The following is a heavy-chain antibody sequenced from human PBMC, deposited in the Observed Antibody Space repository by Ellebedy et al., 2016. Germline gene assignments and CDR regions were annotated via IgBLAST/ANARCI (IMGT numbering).Heavy chain of an antibody. CDR2: IIPILGIA. V-gene: IGHV1-69*10. CDR3: AAGNDGGWFDP. Sequence: ASVKVSCKASGGTFSSYAISWVRQAPGQGLEWMGGIIPILGIANYAQKFQGRLTITADKSTNTAYMELSSLRSEDAAVYYCAAGNDGGWFDPWGQGTLVTVSS. CDR1: GGTFSSYA. J-gene: IGHJ5*02. D-gene: IGHD1-1*01.